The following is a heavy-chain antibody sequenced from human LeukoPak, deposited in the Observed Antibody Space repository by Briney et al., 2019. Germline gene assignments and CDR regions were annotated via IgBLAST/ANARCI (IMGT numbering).Heavy chain of an antibody. D-gene: IGHD3-3*01. CDR3: ARDRQYYTDSGTDA. CDR1: GASIIRCDYY. V-gene: IGHV4-61*02. CDR2: VYATGNT. J-gene: IGHJ5*02. Sequence: SETLSLTCTVSGASIIRCDYYWSWIRQPAGKGLEWIGRVYATGNTNYNPSIRRGVTISLDTSKNKFSLKLGSVTVADTAVYFCARDRQYYTDSGTDAWGQGILVSVSS.